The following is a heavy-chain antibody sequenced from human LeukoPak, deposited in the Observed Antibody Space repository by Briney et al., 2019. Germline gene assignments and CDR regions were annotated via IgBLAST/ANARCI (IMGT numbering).Heavy chain of an antibody. CDR1: GYSFTIYW. J-gene: IGHJ4*02. CDR2: IYPGDSDA. V-gene: IGHV5-51*01. CDR3: ARRLKNSNGWTFDY. D-gene: IGHD6-19*01. Sequence: GESLKISCKGSGYSFTIYWIGWVRQMPGKGLEWMGIIYPGDSDARYSPSFQGQVTISTGRSINTAYLHWSSLEASDTAIYYCARRLKNSNGWTFDYWGQGTLVTVSS.